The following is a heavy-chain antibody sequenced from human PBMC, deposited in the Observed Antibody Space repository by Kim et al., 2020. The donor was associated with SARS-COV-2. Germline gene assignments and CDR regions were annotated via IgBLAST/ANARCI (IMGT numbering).Heavy chain of an antibody. CDR1: GGSISSSNW. CDR3: ARDNLIVVVPAATYYYYGMGG. J-gene: IGHJ6*02. V-gene: IGHV4-4*02. D-gene: IGHD2-2*01. CDR2: IYHSGST. Sequence: SETLSLTCAVSGGSISSSNWWSWVRQPPGKGLEWIGEIYHSGSTNYNPSLKSRVTISVDKSKNQFSLKLSSVTAADTAVYYCARDNLIVVVPAATYYYYGMGGRGQGTTVTVSS.